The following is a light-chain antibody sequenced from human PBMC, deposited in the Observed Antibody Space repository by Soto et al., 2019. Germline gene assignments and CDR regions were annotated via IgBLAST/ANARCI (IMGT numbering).Light chain of an antibody. CDR1: QSLSSTY. CDR3: QQFGNSPIT. V-gene: IGKV3-20*01. J-gene: IGKJ5*01. Sequence: EIVLTQSPGTLSLSPGERATLSCRASQSLSSTYLAWCQQKPGQAPRLLIYGASTRATGIPDRFSGTGSGTDFTLTISRLEPEDFAVYYCQQFGNSPITFGQGTRLEIK. CDR2: GAS.